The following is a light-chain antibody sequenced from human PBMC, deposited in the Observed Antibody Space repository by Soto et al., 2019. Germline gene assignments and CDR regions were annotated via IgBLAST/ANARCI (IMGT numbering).Light chain of an antibody. Sequence: EIVLTQSPGTLSLSPGERATLSCRASQSVSSTYLAWYQQNPGQAPRLLIYDASSRATGIPDRFSGSGSGTDFTLTISRLEPEDFAMYYCQQYSSSPLTFGQGTRLEIK. J-gene: IGKJ5*01. CDR3: QQYSSSPLT. CDR1: QSVSSTY. CDR2: DAS. V-gene: IGKV3-20*01.